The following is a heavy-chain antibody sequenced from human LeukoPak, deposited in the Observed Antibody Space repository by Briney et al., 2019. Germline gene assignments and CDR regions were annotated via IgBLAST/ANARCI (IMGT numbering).Heavy chain of an antibody. J-gene: IGHJ5*02. V-gene: IGHV1-3*01. Sequence: ASVTVSCKASGYTFTSYAMHWVRQAPGQRLEWMGWINAGNGNTKYSQKFQGRVTITRDTSASTAYMELSSLRSEDTAVYYCARYSSGWYNWFDPWGQGTLVTVSS. D-gene: IGHD6-19*01. CDR3: ARYSSGWYNWFDP. CDR2: INAGNGNT. CDR1: GYTFTSYA.